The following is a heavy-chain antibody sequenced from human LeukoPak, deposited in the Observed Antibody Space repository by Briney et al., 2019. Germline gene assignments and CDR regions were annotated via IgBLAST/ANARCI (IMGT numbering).Heavy chain of an antibody. J-gene: IGHJ4*02. CDR3: ARLEVNSYAYPSSFDY. D-gene: IGHD5-18*01. V-gene: IGHV4-39*01. CDR2: IHYRGST. Sequence: SETLSLTCTVSGGSISSSSYYWGWIRQPPGKGLEWIGSIHYRGSTYYSPSLKSRVTLSVDTSKNQFSLKLGSVTAADTAVYFCARLEVNSYAYPSSFDYWGQGTLVTVSS. CDR1: GGSISSSSYY.